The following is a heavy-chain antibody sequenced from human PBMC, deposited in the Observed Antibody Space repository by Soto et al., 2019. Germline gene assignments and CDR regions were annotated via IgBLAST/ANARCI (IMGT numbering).Heavy chain of an antibody. CDR2: INPGGSAT. J-gene: IGHJ4*02. V-gene: IGHV3-74*01. CDR1: GFXFSRDL. Sequence: AXGXLRLSCAPSGFXFSRDLMHWVRQVPGKGLVWVSLINPGGSATKYADSVKCRFTISRDNAKKTLYLQMNRLRPEDTAVFYCGRGGSDSPMAPGYWGQGILVTVSS. CDR3: GRGGSDSPMAPGY. D-gene: IGHD5-18*01.